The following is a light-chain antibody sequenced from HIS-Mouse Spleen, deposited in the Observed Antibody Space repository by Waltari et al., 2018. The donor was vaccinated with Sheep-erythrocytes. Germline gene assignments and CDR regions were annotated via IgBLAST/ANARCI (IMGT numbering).Light chain of an antibody. CDR2: QDS. CDR3: QAWDSSTAV. V-gene: IGLV3-1*01. CDR1: NLGDKY. J-gene: IGLJ2*01. Sequence: SYELTQPPSVSVSPGQTASITCPGDNLGDKYACWYQQKPGQSPVLVIYQDSKRPSGIPERFSGSNSGNTATLTISRTQAMDEADYYCQAWDSSTAVFGGGTKLTVL.